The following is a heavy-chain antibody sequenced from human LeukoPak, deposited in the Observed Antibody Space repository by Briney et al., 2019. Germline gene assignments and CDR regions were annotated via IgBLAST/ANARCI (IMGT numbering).Heavy chain of an antibody. J-gene: IGHJ4*02. V-gene: IGHV3-66*01. CDR2: IYSGGST. Sequence: GGSLRLSCAASGFTVSSNYMSWVRQAPGKGLEWVSVIYSGGSTYYADSVKGRFTISRDNSKNTLYLQMNSLRAEDTAVYYCARGSIAAANDYWGQGTLVTVSA. D-gene: IGHD6-13*01. CDR3: ARGSIAAANDY. CDR1: GFTVSSNY.